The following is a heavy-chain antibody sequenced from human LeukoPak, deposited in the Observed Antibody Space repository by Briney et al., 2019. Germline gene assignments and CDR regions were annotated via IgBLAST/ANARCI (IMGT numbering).Heavy chain of an antibody. CDR2: INTNTGNP. CDR1: GYTFTSYA. D-gene: IGHD3-10*01. Sequence: ASVKDSCKASGYTFTSYAMNWVRQAPGQGLEWMGWINTNTGNPTYAQGFTGRFVFSLDTSVSTAYLQISSLKAEDTAVYYCARWGMNYGSGSYFLYYYYYGMDVWGQGTTVTVSS. CDR3: ARWGMNYGSGSYFLYYYYYGMDV. J-gene: IGHJ6*02. V-gene: IGHV7-4-1*02.